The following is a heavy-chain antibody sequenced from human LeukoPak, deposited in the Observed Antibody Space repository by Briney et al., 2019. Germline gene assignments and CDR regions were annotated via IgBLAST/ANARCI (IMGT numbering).Heavy chain of an antibody. CDR2: IYHSGRT. J-gene: IGHJ4*02. Sequence: GSLRLSCAASGFTVSTKYMSWVRQAPGKGLEWIGEIYHSGRTNYNPSLKSRVTISVDKSNNQFSLNLISVTAADTAVYYCARDSGGGGIPYFDYWGQGTLVTVSS. CDR3: ARDSGGGGIPYFDY. CDR1: GFTVSTKY. V-gene: IGHV4-4*02. D-gene: IGHD2-15*01.